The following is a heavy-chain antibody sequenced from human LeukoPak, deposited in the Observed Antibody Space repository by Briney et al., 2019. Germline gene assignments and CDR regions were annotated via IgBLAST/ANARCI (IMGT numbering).Heavy chain of an antibody. CDR3: ARDTGWVQQFYYGLDV. CDR1: GGSFSGYY. V-gene: IGHV4-34*01. J-gene: IGHJ6*02. CDR2: INHSGST. D-gene: IGHD5-24*01. Sequence: PSETLSLTCAVYGGSFSGYYWSWIRQPPGKGLEWIGEINHSGSTNYNPSLKSRVTISVDTSKNQFSLKLSSVTAADTAVYYCARDTGWVQQFYYGLDVWGQGTTVTVSS.